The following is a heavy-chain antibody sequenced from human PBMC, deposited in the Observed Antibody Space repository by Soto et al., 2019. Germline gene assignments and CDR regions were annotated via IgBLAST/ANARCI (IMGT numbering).Heavy chain of an antibody. D-gene: IGHD6-25*01. CDR1: GGSISTYY. J-gene: IGHJ3*02. Sequence: SETLSLTCTVSGGSISTYYWSWIRQPPGKGLEWIGYTYYSGSTNYNPSLKSRVTISVDTSRNQFSLKLSSVTAADTAVHYCARGPTGRLKTAFEIWGQGTMVTVSS. CDR2: TYYSGST. CDR3: ARGPTGRLKTAFEI. V-gene: IGHV4-59*01.